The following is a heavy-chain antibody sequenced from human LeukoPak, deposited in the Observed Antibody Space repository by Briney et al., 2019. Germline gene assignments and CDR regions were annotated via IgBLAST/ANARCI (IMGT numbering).Heavy chain of an antibody. J-gene: IGHJ4*02. Sequence: SETLSLTCTVSDASISSYYWSWIRQPAGKGLEWIGRIDVSGSSDYNPSLKSRVTMSVDTSKNQLSLRMKSVTAADTAVYYCARDDVDTPPFDYLGQGTLVTVSS. CDR3: ARDDVDTPPFDY. D-gene: IGHD5-18*01. CDR2: IDVSGSS. CDR1: DASISSYY. V-gene: IGHV4-4*07.